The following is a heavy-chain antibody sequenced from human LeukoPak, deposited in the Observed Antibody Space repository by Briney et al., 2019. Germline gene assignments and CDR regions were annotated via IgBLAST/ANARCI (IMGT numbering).Heavy chain of an antibody. CDR3: ARGYSYGPYFDY. V-gene: IGHV1-69*05. Sequence: ASVKVSCKASGGTFISYAISWVRQAPGQGLEWMGGIIPIFGTANYAQKFQGRVTITTDESTSTAYMELSSLRSEDTAVYYCARGYSYGPYFDYWGQGTLVTVSS. J-gene: IGHJ4*02. CDR2: IIPIFGTA. CDR1: GGTFISYA. D-gene: IGHD5-18*01.